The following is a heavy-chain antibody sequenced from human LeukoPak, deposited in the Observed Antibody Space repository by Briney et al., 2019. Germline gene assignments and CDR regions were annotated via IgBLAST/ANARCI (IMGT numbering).Heavy chain of an antibody. Sequence: GESLRLSCTASGFTVSSNYMSWVRQAPGKGLEWVSVIYSGGSTYYADSVKGRFTISRDNSKNTLYLQMNSLRAEDTAVYYCARRIDYYDSSGFSYYFDYWGQGTLVTVSS. D-gene: IGHD3-22*01. CDR3: ARRIDYYDSSGFSYYFDY. J-gene: IGHJ4*02. CDR1: GFTVSSNY. CDR2: IYSGGST. V-gene: IGHV3-53*01.